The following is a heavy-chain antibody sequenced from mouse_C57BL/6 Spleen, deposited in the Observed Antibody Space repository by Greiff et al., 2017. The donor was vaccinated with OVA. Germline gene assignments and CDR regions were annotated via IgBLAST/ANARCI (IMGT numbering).Heavy chain of an antibody. CDR1: GYTFTDYN. CDR2: INPNNGGT. D-gene: IGHD1-1*01. J-gene: IGHJ3*01. V-gene: IGHV1-18*01. CDR3: ARVEDYYGSSPWFAY. Sequence: EVKLVESGPELVKPGASVKIPCKASGYTFTDYNMDWVKQSHGKSLEWIGDINPNNGGTIYNQKFKGKATLTVDKSSSTAYMELRSLTSEDTAVYYCARVEDYYGSSPWFAYWGQGTLVTVSA.